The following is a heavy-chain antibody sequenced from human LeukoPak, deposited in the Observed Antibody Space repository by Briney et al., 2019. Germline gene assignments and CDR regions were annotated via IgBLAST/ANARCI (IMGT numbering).Heavy chain of an antibody. D-gene: IGHD5/OR15-5a*01. CDR3: ARDPSNTSGYRVYHDY. Sequence: ASVKVPCKASGYTFNKYGISWVRQAPGQGLEWMGWISCYNGDTRYAQKFQGRVTMTTDTSTSTVHMELRSLRSDDTAVYYCARDPSNTSGYRVYHDYWGQGALVTVSS. V-gene: IGHV1-18*01. CDR1: GYTFNKYG. J-gene: IGHJ4*02. CDR2: ISCYNGDT.